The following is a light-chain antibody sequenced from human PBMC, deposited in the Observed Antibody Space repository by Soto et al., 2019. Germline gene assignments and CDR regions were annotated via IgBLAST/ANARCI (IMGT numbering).Light chain of an antibody. CDR1: QSISSS. Sequence: EIVLTQSPGTLSLSQRQRATLSCRASQSISSSSLAWYQQRPGQAPSLLIYGASTRATGIPARFSGSGSGTEFTLTISSLQSEDFAVYYCQQYNNWPPRTFGQGTKVAIK. J-gene: IGKJ1*01. CDR3: QQYNNWPPRT. V-gene: IGKV3-15*01. CDR2: GAS.